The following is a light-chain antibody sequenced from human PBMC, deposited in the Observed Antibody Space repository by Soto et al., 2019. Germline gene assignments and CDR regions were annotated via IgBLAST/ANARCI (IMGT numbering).Light chain of an antibody. V-gene: IGKV3-15*01. J-gene: IGKJ1*01. CDR3: QQYNNWPPT. CDR1: QSVSSN. CDR2: GAS. Sequence: EIVRTQSPATLSVSPGERVTLSCRASQSVSSNLAWYQQKHGQAPRLLIHGASTRATGVPAWFSGSGSGTDYTLTISSLQFEDFAVYYCQQYNNWPPTFGQGTKVDIK.